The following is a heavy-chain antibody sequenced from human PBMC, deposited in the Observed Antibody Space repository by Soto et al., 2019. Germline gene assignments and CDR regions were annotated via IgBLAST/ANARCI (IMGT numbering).Heavy chain of an antibody. V-gene: IGHV1-18*01. CDR2: ISAYNGNT. Sequence: GASVKVSCKASGYTFTSYGISWVRQAPGQGLEWMGWISAYNGNTNYAQKLQGRVTMTTDTSTDTAYMELRSLRSEDTAVYYCATDMRAARRAPGTFYYGMDVWGQGTTVTVSS. CDR3: ATDMRAARRAPGTFYYGMDV. CDR1: GYTFTSYG. J-gene: IGHJ6*02. D-gene: IGHD6-6*01.